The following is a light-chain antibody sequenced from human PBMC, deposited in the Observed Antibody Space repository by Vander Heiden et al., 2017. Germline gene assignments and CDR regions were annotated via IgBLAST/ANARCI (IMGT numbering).Light chain of an antibody. V-gene: IGLV3-21*02. J-gene: IGLJ3*02. CDR1: KIGSKS. Sequence: SYVLTQPPSVSVAPGQTARITLGGNKIGSKSVHWYQQKPGTAPVLVVYDDSDRPSGIPERFSGSNSGNTATLTISRVEAGDEADYYCQVWDGSSDHRVFGGGTKLTVL. CDR3: QVWDGSSDHRV. CDR2: DDS.